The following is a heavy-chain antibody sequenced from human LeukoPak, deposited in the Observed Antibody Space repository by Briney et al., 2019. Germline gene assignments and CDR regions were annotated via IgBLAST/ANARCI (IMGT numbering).Heavy chain of an antibody. CDR1: GGSFSGYY. CDR2: INHSGST. J-gene: IGHJ6*03. CDR3: ARANIPAGPPRRYYYYYMDV. D-gene: IGHD2-2*01. V-gene: IGHV4-34*01. Sequence: KPSETLSLTCAVYGGSFSGYYWSWIRQPPGKGLEWIGEINHSGSTNYNPSLKSRVTISVDTPKNQFSLKLSSVTAADTAVYYCARANIPAGPPRRYYYYYMDVWGKGTTVTVSS.